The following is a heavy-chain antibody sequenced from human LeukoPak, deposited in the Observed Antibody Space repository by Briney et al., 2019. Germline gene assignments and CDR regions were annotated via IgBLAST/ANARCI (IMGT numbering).Heavy chain of an antibody. CDR1: GFTFSSYS. V-gene: IGHV3-21*01. J-gene: IGHJ6*02. D-gene: IGHD2-2*01. Sequence: PGGSLRLSCAASGFTFSSYSMNWVRQAPGKGLEWVSSISSSSSYVYYADSVKGRFTISRDNAKNSLYLQMNSLRAEDTAVYYCARAIVVPSGMDVWGQGTTVTVSS. CDR3: ARAIVVPSGMDV. CDR2: ISSSSSYV.